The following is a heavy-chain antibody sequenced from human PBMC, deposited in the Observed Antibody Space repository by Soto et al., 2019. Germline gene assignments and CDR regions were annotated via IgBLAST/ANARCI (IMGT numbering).Heavy chain of an antibody. J-gene: IGHJ6*02. CDR1: GGSISSYY. V-gene: IGHV4-59*01. CDR2: IYYSGST. Sequence: PSETMSLTCTVSGGSISSYYWSWIRQPPGKGLERIGYIYYSGSTNYNPSLKSRVTISVDTSKNQFSLKLSSVTAADTAVYYCARDRYHDYSSWAYYYYYGMDVWGQGTTVTVSS. CDR3: ARDRYHDYSSWAYYYYYGMDV. D-gene: IGHD6-13*01.